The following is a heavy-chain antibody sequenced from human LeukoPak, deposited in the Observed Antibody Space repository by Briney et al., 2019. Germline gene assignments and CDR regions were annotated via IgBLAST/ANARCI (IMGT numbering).Heavy chain of an antibody. D-gene: IGHD3-3*01. V-gene: IGHV1-18*01. J-gene: IGHJ6*03. CDR2: VSPYNGYT. CDR1: GYSVNSYG. CDR3: ATKYYDFWSGYSPYYYYYMDV. Sequence: ASVTVSCKASGYSVNSYGFSWVRQAPGQGLEWLGWVSPYNGYTYYGQKVQDRVTLTTDTSTSTTYMHLRSLRSDDTAVYYCATKYYDFWSGYSPYYYYYMDVWGKGTTVTVSS.